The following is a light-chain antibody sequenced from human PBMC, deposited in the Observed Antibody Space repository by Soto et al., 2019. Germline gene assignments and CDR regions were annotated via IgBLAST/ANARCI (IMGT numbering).Light chain of an antibody. CDR1: SSDVGTYKY. Sequence: QSVLTQPASVSGSPGQSITISCTGTSSDVGTYKYVSWYQLHPGKAPKLMVYEVSNRPSGVSNRFSGSKSGNTASLTISGLQAEDEADYHCSSYTSSSTYVFGTGTKVT. CDR2: EVS. J-gene: IGLJ1*01. V-gene: IGLV2-14*01. CDR3: SSYTSSSTYV.